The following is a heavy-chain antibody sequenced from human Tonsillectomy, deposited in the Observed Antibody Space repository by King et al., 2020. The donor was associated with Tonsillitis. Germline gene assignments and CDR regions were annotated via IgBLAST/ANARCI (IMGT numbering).Heavy chain of an antibody. D-gene: IGHD3-22*01. Sequence: VQLVESGGGVVQPGRSLRLSCAASGFTFSGYGMHWVRQAPGKGLEWVAVISYDGSNKYYADSLKGRFTISRDNSKNTLFLRMNSLRAEDTAVYYCTRGDDSSGYYWSSDYWGQGTLVTVSS. CDR3: TRGDDSSGYYWSSDY. V-gene: IGHV3-33*05. J-gene: IGHJ4*02. CDR2: ISYDGSNK. CDR1: GFTFSGYG.